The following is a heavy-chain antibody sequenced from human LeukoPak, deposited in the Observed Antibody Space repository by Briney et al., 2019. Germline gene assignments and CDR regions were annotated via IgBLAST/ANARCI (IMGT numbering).Heavy chain of an antibody. J-gene: IGHJ4*02. CDR1: GFTFSSFS. Sequence: GGSLRLSCAASGFTFSSFSMNWVRQAPGKGLEWVSFISSDISYTYYADSVKGRFTISRDHAKNSLYLQMNSLRAEDTAVYYCARLWEPDDYWGQGTLVTVSS. D-gene: IGHD1-26*01. CDR3: ARLWEPDDY. CDR2: ISSDISYT. V-gene: IGHV3-21*04.